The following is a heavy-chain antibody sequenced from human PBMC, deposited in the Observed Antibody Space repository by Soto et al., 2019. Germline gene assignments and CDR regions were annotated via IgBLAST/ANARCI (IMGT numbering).Heavy chain of an antibody. CDR1: GYTFTNFG. Sequence: GASVKVSCKASGYTFTNFGISWVRQAPGQGLEWMGWISAYNGNTNYAQNFQGRVTMTTDTSTSTAYMELRSLRADDTAVYYCASGGIAVHWGQGTLVTVSS. CDR3: ASGGIAVH. J-gene: IGHJ4*02. CDR2: ISAYNGNT. D-gene: IGHD6-19*01. V-gene: IGHV1-18*01.